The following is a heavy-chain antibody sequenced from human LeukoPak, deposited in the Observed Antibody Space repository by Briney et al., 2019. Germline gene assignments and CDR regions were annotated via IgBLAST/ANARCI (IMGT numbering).Heavy chain of an antibody. CDR2: INSDGSST. CDR1: GFTFSSYW. J-gene: IGHJ4*02. Sequence: GGSLRLSCAASGFTFSSYWMHWVRQAPGKGLVWVSRINSDGSSTSYADSVKGRFTISRDNAKNTLYLQMNSLRAEDTAVYYCARWYYVSSGYYYFDYWGQGTLVTVSS. CDR3: ARWYYVSSGYYYFDY. V-gene: IGHV3-74*01. D-gene: IGHD3-22*01.